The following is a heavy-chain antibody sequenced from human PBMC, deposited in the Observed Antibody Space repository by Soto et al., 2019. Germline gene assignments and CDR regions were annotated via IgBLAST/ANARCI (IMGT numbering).Heavy chain of an antibody. CDR3: ARDWAEGILTGPLDY. V-gene: IGHV3-33*01. CDR1: GFTFSSYG. Sequence: PGGSLRLSCAASGFTFSSYGMHWVRQAPGKGLEWVAVIWYDGSNKYYADSVKGRFTISRDNSKNTLYLQMNSLRAEDMAVYYCARDWAEGILTGPLDYWGQGTLVTVSS. J-gene: IGHJ4*02. D-gene: IGHD3-9*01. CDR2: IWYDGSNK.